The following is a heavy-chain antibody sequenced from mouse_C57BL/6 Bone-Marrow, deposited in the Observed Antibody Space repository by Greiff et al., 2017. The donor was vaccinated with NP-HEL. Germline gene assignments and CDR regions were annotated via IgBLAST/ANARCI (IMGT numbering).Heavy chain of an antibody. Sequence: QLQQSGAELARPGASVKLSCKASGYTFTSYGISWVKQRTGQGLEWIGEIYPRSGNTYYNEKFKGKATLTADKSSSTAYMELRSLTSEDSAVYFCAKSITTVVAKAYWGQGTLVTVSA. CDR2: IYPRSGNT. CDR1: GYTFTSYG. D-gene: IGHD1-1*01. V-gene: IGHV1-81*01. J-gene: IGHJ3*01. CDR3: AKSITTVVAKAY.